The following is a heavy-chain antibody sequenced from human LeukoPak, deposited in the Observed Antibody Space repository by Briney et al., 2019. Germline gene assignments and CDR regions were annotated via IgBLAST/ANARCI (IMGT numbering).Heavy chain of an antibody. J-gene: IGHJ4*02. CDR3: AKLRYFDWSGPTDFDY. D-gene: IGHD3-9*01. CDR2: ISGSGGST. V-gene: IGHV3-23*01. CDR1: GFTFSSYA. Sequence: PGGSLRLSCAASGFTFSSYAMSWVRQAPGKGLEWVSVISGSGGSTYYADSVKGRFTISRDNSKNTLYLQMNSLRAEDTAVYYCAKLRYFDWSGPTDFDYWGQGTLVTVSS.